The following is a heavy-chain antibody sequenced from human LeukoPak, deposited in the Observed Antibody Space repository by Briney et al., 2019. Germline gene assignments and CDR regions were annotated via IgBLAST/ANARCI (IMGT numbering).Heavy chain of an antibody. CDR3: AKGQSGYEPFDY. D-gene: IGHD5-12*01. J-gene: IGHJ4*02. CDR2: ISGSGGST. CDR1: GFSFSSFP. Sequence: GGSLRLSCEVSGFSFSSFPMSWVRQAPGKGLEWVSAISGSGGSTYYADSVKGRFTISRDNSKNTLYLQMNSLRAEDTAVYYCAKGQSGYEPFDYWGQGTLVTVSS. V-gene: IGHV3-23*01.